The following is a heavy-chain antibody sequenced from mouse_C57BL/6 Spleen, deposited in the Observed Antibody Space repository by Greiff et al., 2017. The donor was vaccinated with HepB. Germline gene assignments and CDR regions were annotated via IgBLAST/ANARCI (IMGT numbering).Heavy chain of an antibody. CDR3: ARKDYGSWFAY. CDR1: GYTFTSYW. D-gene: IGHD1-2*01. Sequence: QVQLQQPGAELVRPGTSVKLSCKASGYTFTSYWLHWVKQRPGQGLEWIGVIDPSDSYTNYNHKFKGKATLTVDTSHSTAYMQLSSLTSEDSAVYYCARKDYGSWFAYWGQGTPVTVAA. CDR2: IDPSDSYT. V-gene: IGHV1-59*01. J-gene: IGHJ3*01.